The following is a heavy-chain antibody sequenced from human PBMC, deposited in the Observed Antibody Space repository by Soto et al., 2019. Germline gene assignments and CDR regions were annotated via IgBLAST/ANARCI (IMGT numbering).Heavy chain of an antibody. CDR2: IWYDGSNK. V-gene: IGHV3-33*01. D-gene: IGHD6-19*01. CDR1: GFTFSSYG. J-gene: IGHJ2*01. CDR3: ARDRRLTIAVAGKTGVGYFDL. Sequence: QVQLVESGGGVVQPGRSLRLSCAASGFTFSSYGMHWVRQAPGKGLEWVAVIWYDGSNKYYADSVKGRFTISRDNSKNTLYLQMNSLTAEDTAVYYCARDRRLTIAVAGKTGVGYFDLWGRGTLVTVSS.